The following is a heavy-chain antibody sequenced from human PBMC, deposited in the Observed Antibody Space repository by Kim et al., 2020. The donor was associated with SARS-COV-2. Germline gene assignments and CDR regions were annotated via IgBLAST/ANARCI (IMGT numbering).Heavy chain of an antibody. CDR2: IYYSGST. J-gene: IGHJ6*02. V-gene: IGHV4-39*01. Sequence: SETLSLTCTVSGGSISSSGYYWGWIRQPPGKGLEWIGSIYYSGSTYYNPSLKSRVTISVDTSKNQFSLKLSSVTAADTAVYYCARQPLELLYYYYGMDVWGQGTTVTVSS. D-gene: IGHD1-7*01. CDR1: GGSISSSGYY. CDR3: ARQPLELLYYYYGMDV.